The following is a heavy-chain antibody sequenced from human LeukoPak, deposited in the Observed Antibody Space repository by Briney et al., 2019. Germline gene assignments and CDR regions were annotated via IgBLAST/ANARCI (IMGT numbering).Heavy chain of an antibody. J-gene: IGHJ3*02. V-gene: IGHV1-24*01. CDR3: ATPFPWGAYAFDI. CDR1: GYTLTELS. Sequence: ASVKVYCKVSGYTLTELSMHWVRQAPGKGLEWMGGFDPEGGETIYAQKFQGRVTMTEDTSTDTAYMELSSLRSEDTAVYYCATPFPWGAYAFDIWGQGTMVTVSS. D-gene: IGHD7-27*01. CDR2: FDPEGGET.